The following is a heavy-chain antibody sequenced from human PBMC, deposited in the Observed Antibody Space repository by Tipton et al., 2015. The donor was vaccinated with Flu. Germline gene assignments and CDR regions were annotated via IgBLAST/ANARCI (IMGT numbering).Heavy chain of an antibody. CDR2: IYADDSDT. V-gene: IGHV5-51*01. D-gene: IGHD3-3*01. Sequence: MQLVQSGAEVKKPGEPLKISCKGSAYSFITNWIGWVRQMPGKGLEWMGMIYADDSDTKYSPSFQGQVTISADKSISTAYLQWSSLKASDTAMYYCAGLRRDGNYWAFDYWGRGTLVIVSS. CDR3: AGLRRDGNYWAFDY. CDR1: AYSFITNW. J-gene: IGHJ4*02.